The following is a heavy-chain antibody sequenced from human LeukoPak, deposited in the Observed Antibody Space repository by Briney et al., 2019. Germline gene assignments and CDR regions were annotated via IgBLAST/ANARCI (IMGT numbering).Heavy chain of an antibody. J-gene: IGHJ4*02. CDR3: ARLSWLVLAHYFDY. Sequence: SETLSLTCTVSGGSISSYYWGWIRQPPGKGLEWIGNIFYSGSTYYGPSLKSRLTISLDTSRNQFSLKLSSVTAADTAVNYCARLSWLVLAHYFDYWGQGTLVTVSS. V-gene: IGHV4-59*12. CDR2: IFYSGST. CDR1: GGSISSYY. D-gene: IGHD6-19*01.